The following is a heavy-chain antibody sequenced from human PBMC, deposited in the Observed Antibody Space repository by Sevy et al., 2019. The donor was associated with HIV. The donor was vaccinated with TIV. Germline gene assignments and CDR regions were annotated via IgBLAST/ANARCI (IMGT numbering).Heavy chain of an antibody. J-gene: IGHJ4*02. CDR2: IRSTAYGGTT. CDR3: TRQQSHDYGDYYDY. D-gene: IGHD4-17*01. CDR1: GFTFRDYA. Sequence: GGSPRLSCTASGFTFRDYAMSWFRQAPGKGLEWVGFIRSTAYGGTTEYAASVKGRFTISRDDSKSIAYLQMNSLKTEDTAVYYCTRQQSHDYGDYYDYWGQGTLVTVSS. V-gene: IGHV3-49*03.